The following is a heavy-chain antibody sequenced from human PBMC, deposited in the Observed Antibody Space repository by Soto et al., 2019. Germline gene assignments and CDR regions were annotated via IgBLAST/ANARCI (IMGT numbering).Heavy chain of an antibody. V-gene: IGHV1-46*01. D-gene: IGHD3-22*01. Sequence: ASVKVSCKASGYTFTSYYMHWVRQAPGQGLEWMGIINPSGGSTSYAQKFQGRVTMTRDTSISTAYMELSRLRSDDTAVYYCAREAYFYSSGTPTPVAFDICGQGTMVPVSS. CDR1: GYTFTSYY. CDR3: AREAYFYSSGTPTPVAFDI. J-gene: IGHJ3*02. CDR2: INPSGGST.